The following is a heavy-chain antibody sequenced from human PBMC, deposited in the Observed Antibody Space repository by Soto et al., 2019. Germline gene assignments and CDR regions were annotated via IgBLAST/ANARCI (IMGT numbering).Heavy chain of an antibody. J-gene: IGHJ5*02. CDR3: ARGPSRDFQGHNWFDP. Sequence: SETLSLTCTVSGGSISSGGYYWSWIRQHPGKGLEWIGYIYYSGSTYYNPSLNSRVTISVDTSNNQFSLKLSSVTAADTAVYYCARGPSRDFQGHNWFDPWGQGTLVTVSS. CDR1: GGSISSGGYY. CDR2: IYYSGST. D-gene: IGHD3-3*01. V-gene: IGHV4-31*03.